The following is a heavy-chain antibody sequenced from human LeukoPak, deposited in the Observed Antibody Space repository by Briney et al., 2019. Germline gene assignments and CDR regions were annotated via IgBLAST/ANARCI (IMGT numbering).Heavy chain of an antibody. CDR3: ATGIPDILTGYIPPSSRYYFDY. CDR1: GFTFSSYA. CDR2: ISYDGSNK. Sequence: GGSLRLSCAASGFTFSSYAMHWVRQAPGKGLEWVAVISYDGSNKYYADSVKGRFTISRDNSKNTLYLQMNSLRSEDTAVYYCATGIPDILTGYIPPSSRYYFDYWGQGTLVTVSS. D-gene: IGHD3-9*01. J-gene: IGHJ4*02. V-gene: IGHV3-30-3*01.